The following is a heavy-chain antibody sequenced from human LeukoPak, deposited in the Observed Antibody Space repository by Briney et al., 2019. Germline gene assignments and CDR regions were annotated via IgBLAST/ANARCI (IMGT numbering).Heavy chain of an antibody. J-gene: IGHJ4*02. D-gene: IGHD6-13*01. CDR3: AKDSSSWYVVLTPDY. Sequence: GGSLRLSCAASGFTFSSNGMHWVRQAPGKGLECVAVISYDGSNKYYADSVKGRFTISRDNSKNTLYLQMNSLRAEDTAVYYCAKDSSSWYVVLTPDYWGQGTLVTVSS. CDR1: GFTFSSNG. CDR2: ISYDGSNK. V-gene: IGHV3-30*18.